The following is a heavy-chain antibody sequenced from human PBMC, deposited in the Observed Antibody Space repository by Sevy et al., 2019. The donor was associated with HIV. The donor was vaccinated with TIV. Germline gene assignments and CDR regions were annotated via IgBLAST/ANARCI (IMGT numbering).Heavy chain of an antibody. CDR1: GFTFGSYW. D-gene: IGHD6-13*01. CDR3: GRVPVAAAGTGIDY. Sequence: GGSLRLSWAASGFTFGSYWMHWVRQAPGKGLVWLSRIYVDGRTASYADSVKGRFAISRDNAKNTLYLQMNSLRDEDTAVYYCGRVPVAAAGTGIDYWGQGTLVTVSS. V-gene: IGHV3-74*01. CDR2: IYVDGRTA. J-gene: IGHJ4*02.